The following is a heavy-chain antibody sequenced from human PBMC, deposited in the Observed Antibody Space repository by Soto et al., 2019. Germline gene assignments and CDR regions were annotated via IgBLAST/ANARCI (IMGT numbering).Heavy chain of an antibody. J-gene: IGHJ5*02. CDR3: ARDNTIFGVVRKNWFDP. Sequence: QVQLQQWGAGLLKPSETLSLTCAVYGGSFSGYYWSWIRQPPGKGLEWIGEINHRGSTNYNPSLKSRVTISVDTSKNQFSLKLSSVTAADTAVYYCARDNTIFGVVRKNWFDPWGQGTLVTVSS. D-gene: IGHD3-3*01. CDR1: GGSFSGYY. V-gene: IGHV4-34*01. CDR2: INHRGST.